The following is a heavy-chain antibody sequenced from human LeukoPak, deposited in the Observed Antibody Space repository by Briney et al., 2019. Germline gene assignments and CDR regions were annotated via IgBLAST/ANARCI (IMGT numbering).Heavy chain of an antibody. Sequence: PSETLSLTCNVSCDSLTSHFWSWIRQTPGKGLEWIGYVFHSGTTNYSPSLKSRVTISLDTSKKQFYLRLASVTAADTAVYYCARRMATVTDAFDIWGRGTMVSVSS. J-gene: IGHJ3*02. CDR1: CDSLTSHF. CDR2: VFHSGTT. V-gene: IGHV4-59*08. CDR3: ARRMATVTDAFDI. D-gene: IGHD5-24*01.